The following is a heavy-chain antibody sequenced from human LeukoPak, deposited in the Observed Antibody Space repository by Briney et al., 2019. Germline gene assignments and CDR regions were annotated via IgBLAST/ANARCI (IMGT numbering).Heavy chain of an antibody. D-gene: IGHD1-7*01. CDR2: IYYSGST. V-gene: IGHV4-59*08. CDR3: ARHGLELELPVSYYYYGMDV. CDR1: GGSISSYY. Sequence: SETLSLTCTVAGGSISSYYWSWIRQPPGKGLEWIGYIYYSGSTNYNPSLKSRVTISVDTSKNQFSLKLSSVTAADTAVYYCARHGLELELPVSYYYYGMDVWGQGTTVTVSS. J-gene: IGHJ6*02.